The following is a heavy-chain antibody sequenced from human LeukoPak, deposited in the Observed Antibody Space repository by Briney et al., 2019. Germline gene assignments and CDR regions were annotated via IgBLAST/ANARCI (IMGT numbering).Heavy chain of an antibody. CDR3: ARGKDTAMVNYGMDV. J-gene: IGHJ6*02. Sequence: GGSLRLSCAASGFTFSSYGIHWVRQAPGKGLEWVAVIWYDGSNKYYADSVKGRFTISRDNSKNTLYLQMNSLRAEDTAVYYCARGKDTAMVNYGMDVWGQGTTVTVSS. D-gene: IGHD5-18*01. CDR1: GFTFSSYG. V-gene: IGHV3-33*01. CDR2: IWYDGSNK.